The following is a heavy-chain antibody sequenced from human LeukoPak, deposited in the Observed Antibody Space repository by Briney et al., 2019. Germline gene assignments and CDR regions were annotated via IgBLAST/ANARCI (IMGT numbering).Heavy chain of an antibody. D-gene: IGHD2-2*01. Sequence: GGSLRLSCTASGFTFSSYGMHWVRQAPGKGLEWVAFIRYDGSNKYYADSVKGRFTISRDNSKNTLYLQMNSLRAEDTAVYYCAKAGDCSSTSCYWVYFQHWGQGTLVTVSS. CDR2: IRYDGSNK. J-gene: IGHJ1*01. V-gene: IGHV3-30*02. CDR1: GFTFSSYG. CDR3: AKAGDCSSTSCYWVYFQH.